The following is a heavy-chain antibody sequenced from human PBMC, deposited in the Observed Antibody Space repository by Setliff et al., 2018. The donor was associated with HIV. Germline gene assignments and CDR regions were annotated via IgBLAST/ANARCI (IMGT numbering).Heavy chain of an antibody. Sequence: SETLSLTCAVSGGYISSTKWWSWVRQPPGKGLEWIREISHSGSTNYNPSLKSRVTISVDKSKNQFSLKLSSVTAADTAVYYCARDGGFGDQGGNWFDPWGQGTLVTVSS. D-gene: IGHD3-10*01. CDR2: ISHSGST. CDR3: ARDGGFGDQGGNWFDP. J-gene: IGHJ5*02. CDR1: GGYISSTKW. V-gene: IGHV4-4*02.